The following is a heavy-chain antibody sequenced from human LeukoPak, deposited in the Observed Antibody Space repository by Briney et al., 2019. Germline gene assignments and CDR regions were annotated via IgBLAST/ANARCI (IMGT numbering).Heavy chain of an antibody. V-gene: IGHV4-4*02. D-gene: IGHD3-10*01. CDR1: GGSISSSNW. J-gene: IGHJ4*02. CDR2: IYHSGST. Sequence: SETLSLTCAVSGGSISSSNWWSWVRQPPGKGLEWIGEIYHSGSTYYNPSLKSRVTISVDTSKNQFSLKLSSVTAADTAVYYCARVSGYYGSEDYWGQGTLVTVSS. CDR3: ARVSGYYGSEDY.